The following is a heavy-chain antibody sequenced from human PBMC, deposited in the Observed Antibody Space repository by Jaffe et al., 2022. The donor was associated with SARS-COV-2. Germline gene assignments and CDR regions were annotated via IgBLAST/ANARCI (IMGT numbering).Heavy chain of an antibody. CDR2: ISSSSSYI. CDR1: GFTFSSYS. J-gene: IGHJ6*02. V-gene: IGHV3-21*01. Sequence: EVQLVESGGGLVKPGGSLRLSCAASGFTFSSYSMNWVRQAPGKGLEWVSSISSSSSYIYYADSVKGRFTISRDNAKNSLYLQMNSLRAEDTAVYYCAREIVATIPPYYYYGMDVWGQGTTVTVSS. CDR3: AREIVATIPPYYYYGMDV. D-gene: IGHD5-12*01.